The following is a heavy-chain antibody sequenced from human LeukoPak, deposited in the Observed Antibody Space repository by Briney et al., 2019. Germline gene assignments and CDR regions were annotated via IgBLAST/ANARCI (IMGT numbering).Heavy chain of an antibody. D-gene: IGHD6-13*01. J-gene: IGHJ4*02. V-gene: IGHV3-30*02. CDR1: GFTFSSYG. CDR2: IRYDGSNK. CDR3: AKPAGYSSSWYPNFDY. Sequence: PGGSLRLSCAASGFTFSSYGMHWVRQAPGKGLEWVAFIRYDGSNKYYADSVKGRFTISRDNSKNTLYLQMNSLRAEYTAVYYCAKPAGYSSSWYPNFDYWGQGTLVTVSS.